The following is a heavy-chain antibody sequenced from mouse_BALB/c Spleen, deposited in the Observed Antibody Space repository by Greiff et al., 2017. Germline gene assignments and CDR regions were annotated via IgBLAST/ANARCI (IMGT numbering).Heavy chain of an antibody. CDR2: INPGSGGT. CDR3: ARSGDY. V-gene: IGHV1-54*01. J-gene: IGHJ2*01. CDR1: GYAFTNYL. D-gene: IGHD3-2*02. Sequence: VQLVESGAELVRPGTSVKVSCKASGYAFTNYLIEWVKQRPGQGLEWIGVINPGSGGTNYNEKFKGKATLTADKSSSTAYMQLSSLTSDDSAVYFCARSGDYWGQGTTLTVSS.